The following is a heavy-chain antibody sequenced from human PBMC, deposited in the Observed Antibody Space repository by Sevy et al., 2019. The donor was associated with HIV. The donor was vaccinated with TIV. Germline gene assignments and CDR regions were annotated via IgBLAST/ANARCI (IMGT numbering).Heavy chain of an antibody. D-gene: IGHD3-10*01. CDR1: GGTFSSYA. J-gene: IGHJ4*02. Sequence: ASVKVSCKASGGTFSSYAISWVRQAPGQGLEWMGGIIPILGIANYAQKFQGRVTITADKSTGTAYMELSSLGSEDTAVYYCAAPPMNYGSGSYYLNWGQGTLVTVSS. V-gene: IGHV1-69*10. CDR2: IIPILGIA. CDR3: AAPPMNYGSGSYYLN.